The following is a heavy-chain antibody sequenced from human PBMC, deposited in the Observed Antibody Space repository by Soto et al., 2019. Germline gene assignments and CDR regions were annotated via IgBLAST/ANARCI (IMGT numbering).Heavy chain of an antibody. CDR1: GFSFSIHA. V-gene: IGHV3-30-3*01. CDR3: ASGAAFYYDTSRY. Sequence: QVELVESGGGVVQSGGSLRISCAAPGFSFSIHALHWIRPAPGEGVEGGAVMSPNGDNQYYADSVKGRFTISRDTSKSTLSLQMTSLRPEDTAVYYCASGAAFYYDTSRYWGQGTLVTVSS. J-gene: IGHJ4*02. D-gene: IGHD3-22*01. CDR2: MSPNGDNQ.